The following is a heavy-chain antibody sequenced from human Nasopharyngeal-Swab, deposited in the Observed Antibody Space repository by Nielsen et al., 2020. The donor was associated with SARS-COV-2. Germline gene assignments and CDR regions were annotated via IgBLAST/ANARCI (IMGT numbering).Heavy chain of an antibody. CDR1: GSTLTDIS. CDR3: AASQWGEYFDY. V-gene: IGHV1-24*01. Sequence: ASVKVSCKVSGSTLTDISMHWVRQAPGRGLEWMGGFDPEDGETIYAQKFQGRVTMTEDTSIDTAYMELRSLRSEDTAVYYCAASQWGEYFDYWGQGTLVSVSS. J-gene: IGHJ4*02. D-gene: IGHD3-16*01. CDR2: FDPEDGET.